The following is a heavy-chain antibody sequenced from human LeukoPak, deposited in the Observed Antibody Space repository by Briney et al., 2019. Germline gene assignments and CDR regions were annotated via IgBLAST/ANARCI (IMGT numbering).Heavy chain of an antibody. CDR1: GDSVSSNSVT. Sequence: SQTLSLTCAISGDSVSSNSVTWNWIRQSPSRGLEWLGRTYYRSTWYNDYAVSVRGRIPVNPDTSKNQFSLHLNSVTPEDTAVYYCAGRLTQYDCFDPWGQGILVTVSS. CDR2: TYYRSTWYN. CDR3: AGRLTQYDCFDP. J-gene: IGHJ5*02. V-gene: IGHV6-1*01. D-gene: IGHD2-2*01.